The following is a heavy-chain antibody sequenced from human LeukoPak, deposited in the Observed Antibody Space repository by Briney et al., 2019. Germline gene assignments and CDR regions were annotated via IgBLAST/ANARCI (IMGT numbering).Heavy chain of an antibody. CDR3: ATVTAMGDFDY. V-gene: IGHV1-69*01. D-gene: IGHD5-18*01. J-gene: IGHJ4*02. CDR2: IIPLFGTA. CDR1: GDTFSSYA. Sequence: GSSVKVSCKASGDTFSSYAISWVRQAPGQGLEWMGGIIPLFGTANYAQKFQGRVTIIADDSTSTAYMELSSLRSDDTAVYYCATVTAMGDFDYWGQGTLVTVSS.